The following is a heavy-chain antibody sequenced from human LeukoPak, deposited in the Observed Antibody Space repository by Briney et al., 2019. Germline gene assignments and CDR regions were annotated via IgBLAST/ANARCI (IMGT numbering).Heavy chain of an antibody. CDR2: IAGDSSYI. D-gene: IGHD3-22*01. Sequence: GGSLRLSCTASGFIFSNYKMNWVRQAPGKGLEWVSSIAGDSSYIYYADAVKGRFTISRDNAKNSVYLQMNSLRAEDTAVYYCARMSSGPRDYWGQGALVTVSS. J-gene: IGHJ4*02. CDR3: ARMSSGPRDY. V-gene: IGHV3-21*01. CDR1: GFIFSNYK.